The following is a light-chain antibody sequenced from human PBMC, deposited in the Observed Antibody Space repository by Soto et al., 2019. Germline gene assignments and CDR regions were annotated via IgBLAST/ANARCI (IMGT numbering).Light chain of an antibody. Sequence: EIGLTQSPATLSLSPGERATLSWRASQSVGSNLDWYQQKPGKAPRLLISGASTGATGIPARLSGSGSGTELTITISSLQHEDCEIYYCQQYHTSTITFGGGTKVDIK. CDR2: GAS. CDR1: QSVGSN. J-gene: IGKJ4*01. V-gene: IGKV3-15*01. CDR3: QQYHTSTIT.